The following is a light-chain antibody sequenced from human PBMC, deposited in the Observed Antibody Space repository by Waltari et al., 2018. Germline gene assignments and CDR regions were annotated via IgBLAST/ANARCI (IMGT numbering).Light chain of an antibody. CDR2: KAS. CDR3: QQYHTRGT. J-gene: IGKJ1*01. CDR1: QSIHIW. Sequence: DIQMTQSPSTLSAFVGDRVTITCRASQSIHIWLAWYQQKPGKTPKLLNYKASILESGVPSRFSGSGSGTEFTLTISSLQPDDFATYYCQQYHTRGTFGQGTKVEI. V-gene: IGKV1-5*03.